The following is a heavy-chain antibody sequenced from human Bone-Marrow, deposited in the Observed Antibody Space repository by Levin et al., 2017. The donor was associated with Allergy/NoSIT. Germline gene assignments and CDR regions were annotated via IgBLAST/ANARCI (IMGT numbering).Heavy chain of an antibody. D-gene: IGHD3-16*01. CDR1: GFTFSRYD. CDR3: ARDSGRGGLHFDF. Sequence: PGGSLRLSCAASGFTFSRYDMHWVRQPTGKSLEWVSGIGSAGDTYYAGSVRGRFTISRENAKNSFYLQMNSLTAGDTAVYFCARDSGRGGLHFDFWGQGILVTVSS. J-gene: IGHJ4*02. CDR2: IGSAGDT. V-gene: IGHV3-13*01.